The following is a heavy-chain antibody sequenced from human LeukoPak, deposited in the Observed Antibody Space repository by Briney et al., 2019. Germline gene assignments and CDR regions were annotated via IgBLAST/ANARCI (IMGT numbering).Heavy chain of an antibody. Sequence: PSETLSLTCTVSGGSISSYYWSWIRQPPGKGLEWIGEIYHSGSTNYNPSLKSRVTISVDKSKNQFSLKLSSVTAADTAVYYCASRPGIAAAGTGPYYYYGMDVWGQGTTVTVSS. D-gene: IGHD6-13*01. CDR1: GGSISSYY. J-gene: IGHJ6*02. V-gene: IGHV4-59*12. CDR2: IYHSGST. CDR3: ASRPGIAAAGTGPYYYYGMDV.